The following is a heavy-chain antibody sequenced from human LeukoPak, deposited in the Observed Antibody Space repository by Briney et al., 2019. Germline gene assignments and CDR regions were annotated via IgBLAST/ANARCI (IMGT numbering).Heavy chain of an antibody. J-gene: IGHJ4*02. D-gene: IGHD2-2*01. CDR1: GFTFSSYW. CDR2: IKEDGSEK. CDR3: ARVSYCSSTSCFDH. V-gene: IGHV3-7*04. Sequence: GGSLRLSCAASGFTFSSYWMSWVRQAPGKGLEWVANIKEDGSEKFYVDSVKGRFTISRDNAKNSLYLQVNSLRAEDTAVYYCARVSYCSSTSCFDHWGEGALVTVSS.